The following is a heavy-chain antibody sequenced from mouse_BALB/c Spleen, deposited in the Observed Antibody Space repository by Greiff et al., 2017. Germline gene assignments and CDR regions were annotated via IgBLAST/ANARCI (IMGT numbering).Heavy chain of an antibody. CDR2: ISNLAYSI. V-gene: IGHV5-15*02. J-gene: IGHJ4*01. CDR1: GFTFSDYG. CDR3: ARGGYGYAVDY. D-gene: IGHD2-2*01. Sequence: DVHLVESGGGLVQPGGSRKLSCAASGFTFSDYGMAWVRQAPGKGPEWVAFISNLAYSIYYADTVTGRFTISRENAKNTLYLEMSSLRSEDTAMYYCARGGYGYAVDYWGQGTSVTVSS.